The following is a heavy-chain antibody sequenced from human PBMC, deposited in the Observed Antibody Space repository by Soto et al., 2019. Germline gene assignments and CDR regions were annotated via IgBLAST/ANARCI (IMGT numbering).Heavy chain of an antibody. CDR2: ISGGGGTT. J-gene: IGHJ5*02. D-gene: IGHD3-3*01. V-gene: IGHV3-23*01. CDR3: AKDPITIFGVVIGDWFDP. Sequence: GGSLGLSCAASGFTFSTYAMTWVRQAPGKGLEWVSAISGGGGTTYYADSVKGRFTISRDNSKNTLYLQMNSLRAEDTAVYYSAKDPITIFGVVIGDWFDPWGQGTLVTVSS. CDR1: GFTFSTYA.